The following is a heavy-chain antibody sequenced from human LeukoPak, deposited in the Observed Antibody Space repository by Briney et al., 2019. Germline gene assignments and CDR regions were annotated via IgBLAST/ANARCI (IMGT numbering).Heavy chain of an antibody. Sequence: GGSLRLSCAASGFTVSSDYMSWIRQAPGKGLEWVSAISGSGGGTYYADSVKGRFTISRDNSKNTLYLQMNSLRAEDTAVYYCAKGSGYSYGYFDYWGQGTLVTVSS. D-gene: IGHD5-18*01. CDR1: GFTVSSDY. CDR2: ISGSGGGT. J-gene: IGHJ4*02. V-gene: IGHV3-23*01. CDR3: AKGSGYSYGYFDY.